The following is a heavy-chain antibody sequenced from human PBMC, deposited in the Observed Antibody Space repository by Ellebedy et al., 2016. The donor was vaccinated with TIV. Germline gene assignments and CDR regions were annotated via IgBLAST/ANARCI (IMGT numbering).Heavy chain of an antibody. J-gene: IGHJ4*02. D-gene: IGHD3-9*01. V-gene: IGHV1-18*04. CDR1: GYNFPNYG. CDR3: ARYTYDILTGDNIRFDN. CDR2: ISVHNGNT. Sequence: ASVKVSCKASGYNFPNYGINWVRQAPGQGLEWMGWISVHNGNTNYAQDFQGRVTMTTDPSTSTVYMELRSLRSDDTAVYYCARYTYDILTGDNIRFDNWGQGTLVTVSS.